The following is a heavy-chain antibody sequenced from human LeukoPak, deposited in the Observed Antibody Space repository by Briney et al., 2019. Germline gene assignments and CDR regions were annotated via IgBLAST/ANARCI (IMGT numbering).Heavy chain of an antibody. CDR1: GYTFTSNY. V-gene: IGHV1-46*01. CDR2: ISPSGGST. J-gene: IGHJ4*02. CDR3: AREPRYSDYDRVLDY. D-gene: IGHD5-12*01. Sequence: GASVKVSCKAFGYTFTSNYMHWVRQAPGQGPEWMGVISPSGGSTTYAQKFQGRVTLTRDMSTSTDYLELSSLRSEDTAVYYCAREPRYSDYDRVLDYWGQGTLVTVSS.